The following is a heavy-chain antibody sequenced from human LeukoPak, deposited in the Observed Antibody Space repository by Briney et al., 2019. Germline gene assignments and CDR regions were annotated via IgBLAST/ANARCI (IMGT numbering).Heavy chain of an antibody. Sequence: GESLKISCKASGYRFTTDYIGWVRQMPGKGLEWMGIIYPDDSETNYSPSFQGQVSMSVDKSITSAYLQWSSLKASDTAIYYCARQAYGSHFDAFDIWGQGTMVTVSS. CDR2: IYPDDSET. V-gene: IGHV5-51*01. J-gene: IGHJ3*02. CDR1: GYRFTTDY. CDR3: ARQAYGSHFDAFDI. D-gene: IGHD3-22*01.